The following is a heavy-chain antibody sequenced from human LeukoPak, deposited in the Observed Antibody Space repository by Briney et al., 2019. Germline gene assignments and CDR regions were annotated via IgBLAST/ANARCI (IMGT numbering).Heavy chain of an antibody. J-gene: IGHJ5*02. V-gene: IGHV1-46*01. Sequence: ASVKVSCKASGYTFTSYYMHWVRQAPGQGLEWMGMINPRGGSTSYALKFQGRVTMTRDMSTSTVYMELSSLRSEDTAVYYCARDAGGPYINSSEWFDPWGQGTLVTVSS. CDR1: GYTFTSYY. D-gene: IGHD6-6*01. CDR3: ARDAGGPYINSSEWFDP. CDR2: INPRGGST.